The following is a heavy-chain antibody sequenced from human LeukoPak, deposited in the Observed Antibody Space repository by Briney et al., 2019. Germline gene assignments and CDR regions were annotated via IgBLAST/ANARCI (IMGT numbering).Heavy chain of an antibody. CDR3: VKPRSFDYGDYQSFLMGY. V-gene: IGHV3-64D*09. CDR1: GFTFSSYA. Sequence: PGGSLRLSCSASGFTFSSYAMHWVRQAPGKGLEYVSAISSNGGSTYYADSVKGRFTISRDNSKNTLYLQMSSLRAKDTAVYYCVKPRSFDYGDYQSFLMGYWGQGTLVTVSS. J-gene: IGHJ4*02. CDR2: ISSNGGST. D-gene: IGHD4-17*01.